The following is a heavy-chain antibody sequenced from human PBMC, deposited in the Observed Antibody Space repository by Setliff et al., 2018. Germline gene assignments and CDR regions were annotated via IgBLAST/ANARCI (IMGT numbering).Heavy chain of an antibody. J-gene: IGHJ4*02. CDR3: SRLVRYCTTSTCQRLSGGEY. CDR1: GYKFADYG. D-gene: IGHD2-8*01. CDR2: IGVYTGKT. V-gene: IGHV1-18*01. Sequence: ASVKVSCKASGYKFADYGITWVRQAPGQGLEWMGWIGVYTGKTYYADKFQGRVTMTTDTSTDTAYLELRGLRSDDTAVYYCSRLVRYCTTSTCQRLSGGEYWGQGTLVTVSS.